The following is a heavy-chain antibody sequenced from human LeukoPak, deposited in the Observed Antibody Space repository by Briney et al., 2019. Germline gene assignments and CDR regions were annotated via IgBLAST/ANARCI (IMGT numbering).Heavy chain of an antibody. CDR2: IYHSGTP. Sequence: PSETLSLTCTVSGGALSSGGYSWTWIRQPPGKGLEWIGNIYHSGTPYYNPSLKSRVTLSVDRSKNQFSLKMTSVTAADTAVYYCARDNIPVAGTGLSWFDPWGQGTLVTVSS. CDR1: GGALSSGGYS. V-gene: IGHV4-30-2*01. CDR3: ARDNIPVAGTGLSWFDP. J-gene: IGHJ5*02. D-gene: IGHD6-13*01.